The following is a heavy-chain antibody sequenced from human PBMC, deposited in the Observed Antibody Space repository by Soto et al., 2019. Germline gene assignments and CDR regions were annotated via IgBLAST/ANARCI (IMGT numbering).Heavy chain of an antibody. CDR3: AKDFLGDGIGRFLEWEGPRFDY. V-gene: IGHV3-9*01. CDR2: LSWNSGSI. D-gene: IGHD3-3*01. CDR1: GFTVDDYA. J-gene: IGHJ4*02. Sequence: EVQLVESGGGLVQPGRSLRLSCAASGFTVDDYAMHWVRQAPGKGLEWVSGLSWNSGSIGYADSVKGRLTISRGNAKNSLFLQMDSLSGEGTALDYCAKDFLGDGIGRFLEWEGPRFDYWGEGTLVTVSS.